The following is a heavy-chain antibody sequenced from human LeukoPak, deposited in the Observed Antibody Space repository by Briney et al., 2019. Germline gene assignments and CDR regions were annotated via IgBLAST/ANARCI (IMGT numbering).Heavy chain of an antibody. CDR3: ARVNHSPLGDYSNLNRGYYYMDV. D-gene: IGHD4-11*01. V-gene: IGHV4-59*01. CDR2: IYYSGST. J-gene: IGHJ6*03. Sequence: PSETLSLTCTVSGGSISSYYWSWIRQPPGKGLEWIGYIYYSGSTNYNPSLKSRVTISVDTSKNQFSLKLSSVTAADTAVYYCARVNHSPLGDYSNLNRGYYYMDVWGKGTTVTVSS. CDR1: GGSISSYY.